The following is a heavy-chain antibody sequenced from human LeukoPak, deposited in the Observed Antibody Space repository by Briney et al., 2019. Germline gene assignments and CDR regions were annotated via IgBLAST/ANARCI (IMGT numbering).Heavy chain of an antibody. CDR3: VRQGANGGYYLFDY. V-gene: IGHV4-34*01. CDR1: GAHLNDYY. Sequence: KPSETLSLTCAVYGAHLNDYYWSWVRQTPGKGLQWIGEVAHKGPTVYSPTLNRNYNPSFKSRVTMSVDPSKNQFSLKLSSLTAADTATYYCVRQGANGGYYLFDYWGPGHLVMVSS. CDR2: VAHKGPT. D-gene: IGHD3-3*01. J-gene: IGHJ4*02.